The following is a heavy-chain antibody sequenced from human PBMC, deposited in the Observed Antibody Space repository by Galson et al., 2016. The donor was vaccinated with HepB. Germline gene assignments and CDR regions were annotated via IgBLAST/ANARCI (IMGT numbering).Heavy chain of an antibody. CDR1: GDSISSYY. J-gene: IGHJ3*02. V-gene: IGHV4-4*07. D-gene: IGHD2-2*01. Sequence: SETLSLTCTVSGDSISSYYWSWIRQPAGKGLEWIGRIYSSGSTNYNPSPKSRVTMPVDTSKNQFSLKLSSVTGADTAVYYCARTIVSAARGAFDIWGQGTMDTVSS. CDR2: IYSSGST. CDR3: ARTIVSAARGAFDI.